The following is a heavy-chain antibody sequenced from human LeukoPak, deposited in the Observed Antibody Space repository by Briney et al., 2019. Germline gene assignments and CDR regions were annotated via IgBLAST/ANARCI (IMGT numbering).Heavy chain of an antibody. V-gene: IGHV4-34*01. J-gene: IGHJ5*02. CDR2: INHSGST. CDR3: ARGGYEDSSSSPWFDP. CDR1: GGSFSGYY. Sequence: SETLSLTCAVYGGSFSGYYWSWIRQPPGKGLEWIGEINHSGSTNYNPSLKSRVTISVDTSKNQFSLKLSSVTAADTAVYYCARGGYEDSSSSPWFDPWAREPWSPSPQ. D-gene: IGHD6-6*01.